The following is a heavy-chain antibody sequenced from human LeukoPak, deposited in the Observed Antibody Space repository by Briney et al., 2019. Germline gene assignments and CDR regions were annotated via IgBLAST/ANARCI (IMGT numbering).Heavy chain of an antibody. Sequence: PGGSLRLSCAASGFTVSGNCMTWVRQAPGMGLEWVSVLCSGGSTYYADSVKGRFTISTDNSKNTLYLQMNSLRAEDTAVYYCARKVGYGYALDYWGQGTLVTVSS. CDR2: LCSGGST. V-gene: IGHV3-53*01. J-gene: IGHJ4*02. CDR1: GFTVSGNC. CDR3: ARKVGYGYALDY. D-gene: IGHD5-18*01.